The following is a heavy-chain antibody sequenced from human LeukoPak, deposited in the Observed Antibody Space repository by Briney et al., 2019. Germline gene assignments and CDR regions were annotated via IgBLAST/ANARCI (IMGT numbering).Heavy chain of an antibody. V-gene: IGHV3-23*01. Sequence: GGSLRLSCAASGFTFGSYAMSWVRQAPGKGLEWVSGIRGTGGSTFYADSVKGRFTISRDNSKNTLYLQMNSLRAEDTAVYYCTKDLAVADYWGQGTLVTVSS. CDR3: TKDLAVADY. D-gene: IGHD6-19*01. CDR1: GFTFGSYA. CDR2: IRGTGGST. J-gene: IGHJ4*02.